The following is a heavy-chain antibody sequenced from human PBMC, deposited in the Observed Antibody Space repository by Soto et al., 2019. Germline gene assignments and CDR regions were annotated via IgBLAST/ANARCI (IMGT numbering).Heavy chain of an antibody. J-gene: IGHJ4*02. D-gene: IGHD2-15*01. Sequence: SETLSLTCAVYGGSFSGYYWSWIRQPPGKGLEWIGEINHSGSTNYNPSLKSRVTISVDTSKNQFSLKLSSVTAADTAVYYCATANRKYCSGGSCYLHFDYWGQGTLVTVSS. CDR2: INHSGST. CDR3: ATANRKYCSGGSCYLHFDY. CDR1: GGSFSGYY. V-gene: IGHV4-34*01.